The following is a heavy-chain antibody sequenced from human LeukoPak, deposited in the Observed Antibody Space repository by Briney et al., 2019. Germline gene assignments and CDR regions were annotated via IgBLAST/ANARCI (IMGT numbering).Heavy chain of an antibody. Sequence: ASVEVSCNASGYTFTAYYIHWVRQAPGQGLEWVGWINPTKGGTNFAQKFQGRVTIHRATSISTAHMELNRLHSDDPAVYYGAKDRAVADSTYFDFWGQGALVTVSS. CDR3: AKDRAVADSTYFDF. CDR2: INPTKGGT. CDR1: GYTFTAYY. V-gene: IGHV1-2*02. J-gene: IGHJ4*02. D-gene: IGHD6-19*01.